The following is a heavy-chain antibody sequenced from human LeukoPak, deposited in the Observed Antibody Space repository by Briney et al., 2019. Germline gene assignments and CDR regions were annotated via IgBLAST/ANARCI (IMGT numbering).Heavy chain of an antibody. Sequence: GGSLRLSCAASGFIFSDYYMSGIRQAPGKGLEWVSYISSSNSYTNYADSVKGRFTISRDNAKKSLHLEMNSLRAEDTAVYYCARDFTTWGYSGLFDYWGQGTLVTVSS. V-gene: IGHV3-11*06. CDR1: GFIFSDYY. D-gene: IGHD1-26*01. J-gene: IGHJ4*02. CDR2: ISSSNSYT. CDR3: ARDFTTWGYSGLFDY.